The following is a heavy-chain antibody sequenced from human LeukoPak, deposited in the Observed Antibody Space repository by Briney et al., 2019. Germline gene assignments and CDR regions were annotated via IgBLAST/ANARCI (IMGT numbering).Heavy chain of an antibody. V-gene: IGHV3-53*01. D-gene: IGHD3-10*01. CDR1: GFTVSSNY. CDR3: ARDLAGEFDHDAFDI. Sequence: GGSLRLSCAASGFTVSSNYMSWVRQGPGKGLEWVSVIYSGGSTYYADSVKGRFTISRDNSKNTLYLQMNSLRAEDTAVYYCARDLAGEFDHDAFDIWGQGTMVTVSS. CDR2: IYSGGST. J-gene: IGHJ3*02.